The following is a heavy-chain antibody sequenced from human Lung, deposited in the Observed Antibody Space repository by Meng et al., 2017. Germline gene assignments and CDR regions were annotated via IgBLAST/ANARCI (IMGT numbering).Heavy chain of an antibody. Sequence: VQVVEAGGGLFQPGGSLGLSCAASGFPFSSYWMHWVRQAPGKGLVWVSRITGDGSSTIYADSVQGRFTMSRDNAKNTLSLQMNSLRAEDTAVYYCARGGVTTDDWGQGTLVTVSS. D-gene: IGHD4-17*01. J-gene: IGHJ4*02. V-gene: IGHV3-74*01. CDR2: ITGDGSST. CDR3: ARGGVTTDD. CDR1: GFPFSSYW.